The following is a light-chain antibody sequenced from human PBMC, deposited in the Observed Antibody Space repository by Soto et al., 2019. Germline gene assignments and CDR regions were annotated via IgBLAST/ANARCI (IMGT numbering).Light chain of an antibody. V-gene: IGKV3-20*01. CDR1: QSVSSSY. Sequence: EIVLTQSPGTPSLSPGERATLSCRASQSVSSSYLAWYQQKPGQAPRLLIYGASSRATGIPDRFSGGGSGTDFTLTISRLEPEDFAVYYCQQYGSSPETFGQGTKVDIK. CDR2: GAS. J-gene: IGKJ1*01. CDR3: QQYGSSPET.